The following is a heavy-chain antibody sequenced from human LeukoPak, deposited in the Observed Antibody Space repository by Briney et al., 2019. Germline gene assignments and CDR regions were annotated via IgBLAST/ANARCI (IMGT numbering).Heavy chain of an antibody. CDR3: ARGGGRFGVVKYFDY. V-gene: IGHV4-59*01. D-gene: IGHD3-3*01. J-gene: IGHJ4*02. Sequence: SETLSPTCTVSGGSISSYYWSWIRQPPGKGLEWIGYIYYSGSTNYNPSLKSRVTISVDTSKNQFSLKLSSVTAADTAVYYCARGGGRFGVVKYFDYWGQGTLVTVSS. CDR2: IYYSGST. CDR1: GGSISSYY.